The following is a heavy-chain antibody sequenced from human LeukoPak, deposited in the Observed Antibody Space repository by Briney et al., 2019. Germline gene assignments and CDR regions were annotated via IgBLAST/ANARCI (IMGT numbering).Heavy chain of an antibody. CDR1: GYTFITYG. J-gene: IGHJ4*02. CDR2: INPNSGGT. Sequence: ASVKVSCKASGYTFITYGVNWVRQAPGQGLEWMGWINPNSGGTNYAQKFQGRVTMTRDTSISTAYMELSRLRSDDTAVYYCAREGRYCTNGVCYRALDYWGQGTLVTVSS. CDR3: AREGRYCTNGVCYRALDY. D-gene: IGHD2-8*01. V-gene: IGHV1-2*02.